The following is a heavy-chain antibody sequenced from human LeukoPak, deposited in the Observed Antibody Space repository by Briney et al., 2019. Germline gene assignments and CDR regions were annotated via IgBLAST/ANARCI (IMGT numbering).Heavy chain of an antibody. Sequence: PSETLSLTCAVYGGSFGGYYWSWIRQPPGKGLEWIGEINHSGSTNYNPSLKSRVTISVDTSKNQFSLKLSSVTAADTAVYYCARAGIVVVPAAYWDWGQGTLVTVSS. CDR2: INHSGST. CDR1: GGSFGGYY. D-gene: IGHD2-2*01. CDR3: ARAGIVVVPAAYWD. J-gene: IGHJ4*02. V-gene: IGHV4-34*01.